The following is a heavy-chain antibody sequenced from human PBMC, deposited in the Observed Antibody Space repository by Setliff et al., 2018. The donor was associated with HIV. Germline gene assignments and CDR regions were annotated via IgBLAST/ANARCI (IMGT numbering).Heavy chain of an antibody. V-gene: IGHV4-38-2*01. CDR1: GYSISSDYC. J-gene: IGHJ4*02. CDR3: ARLRPSVADRSYFDH. CDR2: LYHSGRT. D-gene: IGHD6-19*01. Sequence: PSETLSLTCGVSGYSISSDYCWGWIRQPPGKGLEWLGSLYHSGRTYYSPSLKSRVTVSVQTSKNQFSLKVNSVTAADTAVYYCARLRPSVADRSYFDHWGQGTLVTVSS.